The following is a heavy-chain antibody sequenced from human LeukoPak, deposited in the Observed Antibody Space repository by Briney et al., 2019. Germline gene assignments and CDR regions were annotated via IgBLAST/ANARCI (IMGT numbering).Heavy chain of an antibody. D-gene: IGHD2-2*01. CDR3: ARDVDCSSTSCYGLLDP. J-gene: IGHJ5*02. CDR2: ISYDGSNK. V-gene: IGHV3-30-3*01. Sequence: PGGSLRLSCAASGFTFSSYAMHWVRQAPGKGLEWVAVISYDGSNKYYADSVKGRFTIPRDNSKNTLYLQMNSLRAEDTAVYYCARDVDCSSTSCYGLLDPWGQGTLVTVSS. CDR1: GFTFSSYA.